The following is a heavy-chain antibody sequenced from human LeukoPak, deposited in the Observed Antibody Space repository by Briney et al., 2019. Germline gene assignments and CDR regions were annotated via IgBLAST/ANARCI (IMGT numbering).Heavy chain of an antibody. CDR3: ARQGGYSSSPRHNWFDP. J-gene: IGHJ5*02. Sequence: GESLKISCKGLGYSFSSYWNAWVRQRPGKGLEWMGIIYPGGSETRYDPSFQGQVTISADSSTSTAYLQWSSLRASDTAMYYCARQGGYSSSPRHNWFDPWGQGTLVTVSS. CDR2: IYPGGSET. V-gene: IGHV5-51*01. D-gene: IGHD6-6*01. CDR1: GYSFSSYW.